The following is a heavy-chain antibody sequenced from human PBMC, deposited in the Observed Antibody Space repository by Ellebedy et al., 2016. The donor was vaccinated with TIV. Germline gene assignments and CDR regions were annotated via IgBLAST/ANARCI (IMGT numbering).Heavy chain of an antibody. D-gene: IGHD2-21*02. J-gene: IGHJ4*02. CDR3: ARLAVTRPYCGGDCSWVVRTDTLDY. Sequence: SETLSLTXTVSGGSISSSSYYWGWIRQPPGKGLEWIGSIYYSGSTYYNPSLKSRVTISVDTSKNQFSLKLSSVTAADTAVYYCARLAVTRPYCGGDCSWVVRTDTLDYWGQGTLVTVSS. CDR1: GGSISSSSYY. V-gene: IGHV4-39*07. CDR2: IYYSGST.